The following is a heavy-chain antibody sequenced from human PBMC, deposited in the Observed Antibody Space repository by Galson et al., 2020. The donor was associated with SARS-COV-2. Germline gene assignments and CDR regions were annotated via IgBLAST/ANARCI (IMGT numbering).Heavy chain of an antibody. CDR3: ARGRGGTVTIDH. CDR1: GFTFSDYY. CDR2: ISSSATWK. V-gene: IGHV3-11*01. J-gene: IGHJ4*02. Sequence: GGSLRLSCAASGFTFSDYYMTWIRQAPGKGLDYVSYISSSATWKYYADSVKGRFTISRDNAKNSLYLELNSLRPEDTAVYYCARGRGGTVTIDHWGQGALVTVSS. D-gene: IGHD3-16*01.